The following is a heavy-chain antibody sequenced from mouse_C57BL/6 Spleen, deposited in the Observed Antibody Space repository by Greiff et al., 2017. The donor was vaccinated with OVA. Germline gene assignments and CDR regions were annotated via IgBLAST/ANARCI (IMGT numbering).Heavy chain of an antibody. Sequence: LQQPGAELVKPGASVKMSCKASGYTFTSYWITWVKQRPGQGLEWIGDIYPGSGSTNYNEKFKSKATLTVDTSSSTAYMQLSSLTSEDSAVYYCARSGEYGYDAGWFAYWGQGTLVTVSA. J-gene: IGHJ3*01. CDR2: IYPGSGST. CDR1: GYTFTSYW. CDR3: ARSGEYGYDAGWFAY. D-gene: IGHD2-2*01. V-gene: IGHV1-55*01.